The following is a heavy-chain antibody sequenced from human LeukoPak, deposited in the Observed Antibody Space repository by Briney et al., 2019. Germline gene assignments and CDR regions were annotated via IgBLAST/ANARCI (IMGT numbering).Heavy chain of an antibody. CDR2: IYHSGRT. CDR1: GYSLSGGYY. Sequence: SETLSLTCTVSGYSLSGGYYWGWIRQPPGKGLEWIGSIYHSGRTYYNPSLKSRVTTSLETSKNQFSLKLSSVTAADTAVYYCARDNNYVWGSYRLYTTMDVWGKGTTVTVSS. CDR3: ARDNNYVWGSYRLYTTMDV. J-gene: IGHJ6*03. V-gene: IGHV4-38-2*02. D-gene: IGHD3-16*02.